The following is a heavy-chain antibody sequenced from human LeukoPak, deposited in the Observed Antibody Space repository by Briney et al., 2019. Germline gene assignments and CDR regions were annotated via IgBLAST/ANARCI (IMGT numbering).Heavy chain of an antibody. CDR3: VRDPDALDY. V-gene: IGHV3-48*02. J-gene: IGHJ4*02. CDR1: GFTFSGYS. Sequence: PGGSLRLSCAASGFTFSGYSMNWVRQAPGKGLEWVSYITRSSETIHYADSVEGRFTISRDNAENSLYLHMNSLRDEDTAVYYCVRDPDALDYWGRGTLVTVSS. CDR2: ITRSSETI.